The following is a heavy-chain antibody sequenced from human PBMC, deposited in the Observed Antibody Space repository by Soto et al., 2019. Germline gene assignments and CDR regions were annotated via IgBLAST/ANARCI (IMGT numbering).Heavy chain of an antibody. CDR3: ATASLRYFDWYGFDY. CDR1: GYTFTSYA. CDR2: INAGSGNT. Sequence: ASVKVSCKASGYTFTSYAMHWVRQAPGQRLEWMGWINAGSGNTKYSQKFQGRVTITRDTSASTAYMELSSLRSEDTAVYYCATASLRYFDWYGFDYWGQGTLVTVSS. V-gene: IGHV1-3*01. J-gene: IGHJ4*02. D-gene: IGHD3-9*01.